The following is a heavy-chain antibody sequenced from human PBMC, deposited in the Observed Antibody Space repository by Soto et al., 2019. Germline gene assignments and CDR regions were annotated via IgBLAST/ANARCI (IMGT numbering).Heavy chain of an antibody. D-gene: IGHD3-22*01. J-gene: IGHJ4*02. CDR1: GFSFSYYG. CDR3: ARDGSYGSSGLDFDY. CDR2: IGGTTSAL. Sequence: PGESLKISCAASGFSFSYYGMNWVRQAPGKRPEWISYIGGTTSALHYADSVRGRFTISRDNAKNSLFLQMNSLRDEDTAKYYCARDGSYGSSGLDFDYWGRGILVTVSS. V-gene: IGHV3-48*02.